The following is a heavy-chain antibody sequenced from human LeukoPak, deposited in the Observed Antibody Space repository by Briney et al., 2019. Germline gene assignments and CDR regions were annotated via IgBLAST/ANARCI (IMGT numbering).Heavy chain of an antibody. CDR3: ARGSVPVE. CDR2: IYSGGST. J-gene: IGHJ4*02. Sequence: GGSLRLSCAASGFTFSSYGMSWVRQAPGKGLEWVSVIYSGGSTYYADSVKGRFTISRDNSKNTLYLQMNSLRAEDTAVYFCARGSVPVEWGQGTLVTVSS. CDR1: GFTFSSYG. V-gene: IGHV3-66*01. D-gene: IGHD2-2*01.